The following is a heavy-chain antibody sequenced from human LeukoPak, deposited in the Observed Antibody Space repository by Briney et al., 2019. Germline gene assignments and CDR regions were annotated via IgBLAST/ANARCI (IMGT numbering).Heavy chain of an antibody. V-gene: IGHV3-30*18. D-gene: IGHD6-13*01. J-gene: IGHJ4*02. CDR3: AKDLVSDSGDDY. CDR1: GFTFSNYG. CDR2: VSYDESNK. Sequence: GSLRLSCAASGFTFSNYGMHWVRQAPGKGLEWVAVVSYDESNKFYADSVKGRFTISRDNSKNTLYLQMNSLRVEDTAVYYCAKDLVSDSGDDYWGQGTLVTVSS.